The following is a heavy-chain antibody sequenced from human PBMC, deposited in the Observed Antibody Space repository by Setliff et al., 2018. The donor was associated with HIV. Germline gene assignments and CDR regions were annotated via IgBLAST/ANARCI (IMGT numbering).Heavy chain of an antibody. V-gene: IGHV5-51*01. CDR1: GYSFSCYW. J-gene: IGHJ6*02. CDR2: IYPGDSDT. D-gene: IGHD2-15*01. Sequence: GESLKISCKGSGYSFSCYWIGWVRQMPGKGLEWMGIIYPGDSDTRYSPSFQGQVTISADKSISTAYLQCSSLKASDTAMYYCARLGGICSGGSCTALAYTMDVWGQGTTVTVSS. CDR3: ARLGGICSGGSCTALAYTMDV.